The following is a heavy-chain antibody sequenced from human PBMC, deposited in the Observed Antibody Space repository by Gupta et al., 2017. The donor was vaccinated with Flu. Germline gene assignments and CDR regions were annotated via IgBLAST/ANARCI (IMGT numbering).Heavy chain of an antibody. CDR2: INHSGST. CDR3: ARGSGDYYDSSGPYIFDY. CDR1: GGSFIGYY. J-gene: IGHJ4*02. D-gene: IGHD3-22*01. Sequence: QVQLQQWGAGLLKPSETLSLTCAVYGGSFIGYYWSWIRQPPGKGLEWIGEINHSGSTNYNPSLKSRVTISVDTSKNQFSLKLSSVTAADTAVYYCARGSGDYYDSSGPYIFDYWGQGTLVTVSS. V-gene: IGHV4-34*01.